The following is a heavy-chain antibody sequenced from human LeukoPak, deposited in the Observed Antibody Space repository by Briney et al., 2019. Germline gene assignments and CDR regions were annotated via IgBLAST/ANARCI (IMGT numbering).Heavy chain of an antibody. J-gene: IGHJ4*02. CDR3: ARSDRPYYDILTGYSPGPH. V-gene: IGHV1-18*01. Sequence: GASVKVSCKASGYTFTSYGISWVRQAPGQGLEWMGWISAYNGNTNYAQKLQGRVTMTTDTSTSTAYMELRSLRSDDTAVYYCARSDRPYYDILTGYSPGPHWGQGTLVTVSS. D-gene: IGHD3-9*01. CDR1: GYTFTSYG. CDR2: ISAYNGNT.